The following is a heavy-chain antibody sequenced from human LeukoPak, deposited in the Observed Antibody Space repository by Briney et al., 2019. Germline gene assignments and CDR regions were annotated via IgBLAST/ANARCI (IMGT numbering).Heavy chain of an antibody. CDR2: ISSSSSYI. CDR1: GLTFSSYS. D-gene: IGHD6-19*01. J-gene: IGHJ3*02. CDR3: ARGWSSGWYDAFDI. Sequence: GGSLRLSCAASGLTFSSYSMNWVRQAPGKGLEWVSSISSSSSYIYYADSVKGRFTISRDNAKNSLYLQMNSLRAEDTAVYYCARGWSSGWYDAFDIWGQGTMVTVSS. V-gene: IGHV3-21*01.